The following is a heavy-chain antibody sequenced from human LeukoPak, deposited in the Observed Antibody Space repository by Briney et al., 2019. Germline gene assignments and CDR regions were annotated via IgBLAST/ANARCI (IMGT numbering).Heavy chain of an antibody. CDR3: ARDSGREVDGSGTHYKANY. J-gene: IGHJ4*02. CDR1: GYTFTGYY. CDR2: INPNRGGT. D-gene: IGHD3-10*01. V-gene: IGHV1-2*02. Sequence: ASVKVSCTASGYTFTGYYMHWVRQAPGQGLEWMGWINPNRGGTNYAQKFQGRVTMTRDTSISTAYMELSRLRSDDTAVYYCARDSGREVDGSGTHYKANYWGQGTLVTVSS.